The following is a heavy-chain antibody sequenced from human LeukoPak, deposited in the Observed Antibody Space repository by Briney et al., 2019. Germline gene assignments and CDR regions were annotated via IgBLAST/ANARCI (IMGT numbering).Heavy chain of an antibody. Sequence: SETLSLTCTVSGGSISRSSYYWGWIRQPPGKGLEWIGSIYYSGSTYYNPSLKSRVTISVDTSKNQFSLKLSSVTAADTAVYYCAARSDWILYAFDIWGQGPMVAVSS. CDR2: IYYSGST. V-gene: IGHV4-39*01. J-gene: IGHJ3*02. CDR1: GGSISRSSYY. D-gene: IGHD2-2*03. CDR3: AARSDWILYAFDI.